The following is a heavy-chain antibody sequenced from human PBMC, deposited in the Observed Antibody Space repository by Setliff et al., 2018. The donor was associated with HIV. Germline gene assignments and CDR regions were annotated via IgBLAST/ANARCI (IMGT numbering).Heavy chain of an antibody. J-gene: IGHJ4*02. CDR1: GFTFSTYW. CDR2: IKQDGSEE. D-gene: IGHD4-17*01. CDR3: ARDAYGDSYFDF. Sequence: PGGSLRLSCAASGFTFSTYWMIWVRQAPGKGLEWVAKIKQDGSEEYYADSVRGRFTISRGNAKNSLYLHMVDLGAEDTALYYCARDAYGDSYFDFWGQGTLVTVSS. V-gene: IGHV3-7*01.